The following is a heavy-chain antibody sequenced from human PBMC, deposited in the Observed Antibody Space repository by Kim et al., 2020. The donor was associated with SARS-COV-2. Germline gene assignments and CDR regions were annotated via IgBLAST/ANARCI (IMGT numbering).Heavy chain of an antibody. CDR3: ARDKRPYCSSTSCRPPPDY. J-gene: IGHJ4*02. Sequence: GGSLRLSCAASGFTFSDYYMSWIRQAPGKGLEWVSYISSSGSTIYYADSVKGRFTISRDNAKNSLYLQMNSLRAEDTAVYYCARDKRPYCSSTSCRPPPDYWGQGPLVPVSS. CDR1: GFTFSDYY. CDR2: ISSSGSTI. V-gene: IGHV3-11*01. D-gene: IGHD2-2*01.